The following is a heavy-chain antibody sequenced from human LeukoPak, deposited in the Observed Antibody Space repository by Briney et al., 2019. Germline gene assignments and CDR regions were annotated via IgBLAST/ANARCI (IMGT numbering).Heavy chain of an antibody. CDR3: ARDACRGGSCYSGHAFDI. CDR1: GFTFSSYA. Sequence: PGGSLRLSCAASGFTFSSYAMHWVRQAPGKGLKWVAVISYDGSNKYYADSVKGRFTISRDNSKNTLYLQMNSLRAEDTAVYYCARDACRGGSCYSGHAFDIWGQGTMVTVSS. V-gene: IGHV3-30-3*01. J-gene: IGHJ3*02. D-gene: IGHD2-15*01. CDR2: ISYDGSNK.